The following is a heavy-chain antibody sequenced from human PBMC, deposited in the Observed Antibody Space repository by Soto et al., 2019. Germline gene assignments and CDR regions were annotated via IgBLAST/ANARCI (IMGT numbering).Heavy chain of an antibody. CDR3: ARFSDDSYYYGLDV. CDR1: GFTFRNYV. V-gene: IGHV3-23*01. Sequence: GGSLRLSCAASGFTFRNYVMSWVRQAPGKGLEWVAAISGSAGSTYYADSVKGRFTVSRDNSDNTLYLQMSSLRADDTAVYYCARFSDDSYYYGLDVWGQGTTVTVSS. CDR2: ISGSAGST. J-gene: IGHJ6*02.